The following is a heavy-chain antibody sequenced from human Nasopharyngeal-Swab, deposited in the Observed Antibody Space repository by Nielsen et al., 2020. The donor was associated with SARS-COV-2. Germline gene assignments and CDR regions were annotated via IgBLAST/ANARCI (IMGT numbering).Heavy chain of an antibody. Sequence: GGSLRLSCAASGFTFSSYSMNWVRQAPGKGLEWVSSISSSSSYIYYADSVKGRFTISRDNAKNSLYLQMNSLRAEDTAVYYCARFTPNYYDSSGPVGYGGQGTLVTVSS. CDR3: ARFTPNYYDSSGPVGY. D-gene: IGHD3-22*01. CDR1: GFTFSSYS. V-gene: IGHV3-21*01. J-gene: IGHJ4*02. CDR2: ISSSSSYI.